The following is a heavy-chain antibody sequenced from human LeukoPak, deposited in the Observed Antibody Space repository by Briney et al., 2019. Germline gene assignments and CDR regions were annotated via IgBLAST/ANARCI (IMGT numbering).Heavy chain of an antibody. J-gene: IGHJ4*02. CDR3: AVGENVELISFDY. CDR2: INPSGGST. CDR1: GYTFISYY. D-gene: IGHD1-7*01. Sequence: GASVKVSCKASGYTFISYYMHWVRQAPGQGLEWMGIINPSGGSTSYAQKFQGRVTMTRDMSTSTVYMELSSLRSEDTAVYYCAVGENVELISFDYWGQGTLVTVSS. V-gene: IGHV1-46*01.